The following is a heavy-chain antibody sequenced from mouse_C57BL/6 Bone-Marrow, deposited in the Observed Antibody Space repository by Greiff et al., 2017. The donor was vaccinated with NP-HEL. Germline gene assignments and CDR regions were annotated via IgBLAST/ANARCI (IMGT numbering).Heavy chain of an antibody. D-gene: IGHD3-2*02. CDR2: ILPGSGST. CDR1: GYTFTGYW. Sequence: VQLQQSGAELMKPGASVKLSCKATGYTFTGYWIEWVKQRPGHGLEWIGEILPGSGSTNYNEKFKGKATFTADTSSNTAYMQLSSLTTEDSAIYYCAYGSLGSSGYWFAYWGQGTLVTVAA. J-gene: IGHJ3*01. V-gene: IGHV1-9*01. CDR3: AYGSLGSSGYWFAY.